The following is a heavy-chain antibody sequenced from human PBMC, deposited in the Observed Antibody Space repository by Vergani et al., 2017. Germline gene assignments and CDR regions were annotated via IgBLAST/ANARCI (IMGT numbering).Heavy chain of an antibody. V-gene: IGHV3-7*03. CDR2: IKQDGSAK. CDR3: ARDLGGAYPAADY. J-gene: IGHJ4*02. CDR1: GFTFSSYW. D-gene: IGHD2-21*01. Sequence: EVQLVESGGGLVKPGGSLRLSCAASGFTFSSYWMSWVRQAPGKGLEWVANIKQDGSAKYYVDSVKGRFTISRDNAKNSLYLQMNSLRAEDTAVYYCARDLGGAYPAADYWGQGTLVTVSS.